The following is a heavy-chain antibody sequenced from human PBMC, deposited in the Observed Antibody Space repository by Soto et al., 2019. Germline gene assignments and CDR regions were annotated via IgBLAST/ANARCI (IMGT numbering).Heavy chain of an antibody. CDR3: VYNMDV. CDR2: VKGKSDGGTA. D-gene: IGHD1-1*01. Sequence: GGSLRLSCVVSSVTFSKTWMNWVRQAPGKGLEWVGRVKGKSDGGTADYAAPVQGRFTVSRDDSEDTLYLQMNSLKAEDTAVYYCVYNMDVWGQGTTVTVSS. CDR1: SVTFSKTW. J-gene: IGHJ6*02. V-gene: IGHV3-15*07.